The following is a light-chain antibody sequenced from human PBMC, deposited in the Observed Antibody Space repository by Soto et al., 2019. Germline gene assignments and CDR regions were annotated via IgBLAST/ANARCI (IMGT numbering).Light chain of an antibody. J-gene: IGKJ1*01. CDR1: QTISSW. CDR3: QNYYGYSEA. V-gene: IGKV1-5*03. CDR2: TAS. Sequence: DIQMTQSPSTLSGSVGDSVTIACRASQTISSWLAWYQQQPAKAPKLLIYTASTVKSTVPSRFSSSASWTEFTLPISSLQPDDFATYYCQNYYGYSEAFTQGTNLDIK.